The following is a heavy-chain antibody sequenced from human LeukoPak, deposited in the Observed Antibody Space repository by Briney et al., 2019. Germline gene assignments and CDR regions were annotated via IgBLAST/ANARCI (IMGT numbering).Heavy chain of an antibody. D-gene: IGHD3-10*01. CDR2: ISSRSSHT. CDR3: ARKTYYYDSGSYSKSYYFDY. V-gene: IGHV3-11*06. CDR1: GFTFSDYY. J-gene: IGHJ4*02. Sequence: KPGGSLRLSCAASGFTFSDYYMSWIRQAPGKGLEWVSYISSRSSHTNYADSVKGRFTISRDNAKNSLFLQLNSLRAEDAAVYYCARKTYYYDSGSYSKSYYFDYWGQGTLVTVSS.